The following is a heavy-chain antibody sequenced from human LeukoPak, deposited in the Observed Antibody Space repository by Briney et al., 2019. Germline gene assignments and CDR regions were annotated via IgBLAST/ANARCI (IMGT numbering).Heavy chain of an antibody. CDR3: ARGGWLQLLPFDY. CDR1: GFTVSSNY. J-gene: IGHJ4*02. D-gene: IGHD5-24*01. Sequence: GGSLRLSCAASGFTVSSNYMSWVRQAPGKGLEWVSVIYSGGSTYYADSVKGRFTISRDNSKNTLYLQMNSLRAEDTAVYYCARGGWLQLLPFDYWGQGTLVTVSS. CDR2: IYSGGST. V-gene: IGHV3-53*01.